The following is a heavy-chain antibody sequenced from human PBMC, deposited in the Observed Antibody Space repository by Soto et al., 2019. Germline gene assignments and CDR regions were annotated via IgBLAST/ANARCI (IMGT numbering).Heavy chain of an antibody. CDR1: SGSMNSGGYY. V-gene: IGHV4-31*03. CDR3: ARRGGSSSGYYYYAMDV. CDR2: IYSNGDT. J-gene: IGHJ6*02. D-gene: IGHD6-6*01. Sequence: QVQLQESGPGLVKPSQTLSLTCSVSSGSMNSGGYYWSWIRQHPGKGLEWIGYIYSNGDTYYNPSLKSRVTISVDTSRNDFSLNLTSVTAADTAVYYCARRGGSSSGYYYYAMDVWGQGTTVTVSS.